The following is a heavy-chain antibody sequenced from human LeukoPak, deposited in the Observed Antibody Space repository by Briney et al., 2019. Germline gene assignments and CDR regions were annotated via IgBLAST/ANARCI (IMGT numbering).Heavy chain of an antibody. CDR1: GFTLGRYS. D-gene: IGHD3-16*01. Sequence: RGGSLRLSGAASGFTLGRYSMNWVRQVPGKGLEWVSTISSISHYIYYAHSVKGRFTISRDNAKNSMYLQMNSLRAEDTGVYYCARDLSLGNPGGFDYWGQGALVTVSS. J-gene: IGHJ4*02. CDR2: ISSISHYI. CDR3: ARDLSLGNPGGFDY. V-gene: IGHV3-21*01.